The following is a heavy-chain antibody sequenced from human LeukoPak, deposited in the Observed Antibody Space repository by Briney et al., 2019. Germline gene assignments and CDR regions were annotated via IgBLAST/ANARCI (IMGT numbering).Heavy chain of an antibody. Sequence: RGSLRLSCAASGFTFSSYAMSWVRQAPGKGLEWVSAISGSGGSTYYADSVKGRFTISRDNSKNTLYLQMNSLRAEDTAVYYCAKDGGQQLVRGYFDYWGQGTLVTVSS. D-gene: IGHD6-13*01. V-gene: IGHV3-23*01. CDR3: AKDGGQQLVRGYFDY. CDR1: GFTFSSYA. CDR2: ISGSGGST. J-gene: IGHJ4*02.